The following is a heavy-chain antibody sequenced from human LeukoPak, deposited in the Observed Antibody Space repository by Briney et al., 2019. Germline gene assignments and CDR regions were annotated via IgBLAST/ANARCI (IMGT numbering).Heavy chain of an antibody. J-gene: IGHJ6*02. D-gene: IGHD3-22*01. CDR3: ARDFLPMTVYYYGMDV. V-gene: IGHV3-33*01. CDR2: IWYDGSNK. Sequence: PGRSLRLSCAASGFTFSSYGMHWVRQAPGKGLEWVAVIWYDGSNKYYADSVKGRFTISRANYKNTLYLQMNSLRAEDTAVYYCARDFLPMTVYYYGMDVWGQGTTVTVSS. CDR1: GFTFSSYG.